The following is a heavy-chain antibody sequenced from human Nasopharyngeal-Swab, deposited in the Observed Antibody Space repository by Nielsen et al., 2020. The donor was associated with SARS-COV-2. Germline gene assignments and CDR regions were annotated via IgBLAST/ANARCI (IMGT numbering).Heavy chain of an antibody. Sequence: SLKISCTASGFTFEDFAMLWVRQAPGRGLEWVSGISYNSNNIGYADSVKGRFTISRDNAKNTLYLQMNSLRAEDMGLYYCAKDGVHHTFDIWGQGTMVTVSS. J-gene: IGHJ3*02. CDR1: GFTFEDFA. CDR2: ISYNSNNI. CDR3: AKDGVHHTFDI. V-gene: IGHV3-9*03.